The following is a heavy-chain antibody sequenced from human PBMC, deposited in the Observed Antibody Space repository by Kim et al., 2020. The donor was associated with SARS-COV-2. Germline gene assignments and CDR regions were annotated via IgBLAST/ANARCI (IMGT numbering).Heavy chain of an antibody. CDR1: GLTFSSYA. V-gene: IGHV3-23*01. J-gene: IGHJ4*02. CDR2: ISGSGGST. D-gene: IGHD3-16*02. Sequence: GGSLRLSCAASGLTFSSYAMSWVRQAPGKGLEWVSAISGSGGSTYYADSVKGRFTISRDNSKNTLYLQMNSMRAEDTAVYYCAKDPGTITFGGVIVIGAFDYWGQGTLVTVSS. CDR3: AKDPGTITFGGVIVIGAFDY.